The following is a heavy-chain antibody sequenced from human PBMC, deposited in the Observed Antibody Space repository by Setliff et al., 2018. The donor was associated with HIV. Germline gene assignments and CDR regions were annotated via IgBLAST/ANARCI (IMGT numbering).Heavy chain of an antibody. CDR2: IYHSGGV. Sequence: SETLSLTCTVSGASISSYYWSWLRQPPGKGLEWLGYIYHSGGVNYNPSLKGRGTISLDTSKNQFSLRLTSVTATDTAVYYCARRGYSGYASGWFGPWGQGTLVTVSS. D-gene: IGHD5-12*01. V-gene: IGHV4-4*09. CDR1: GASISSYY. CDR3: ARRGYSGYASGWFGP. J-gene: IGHJ5*02.